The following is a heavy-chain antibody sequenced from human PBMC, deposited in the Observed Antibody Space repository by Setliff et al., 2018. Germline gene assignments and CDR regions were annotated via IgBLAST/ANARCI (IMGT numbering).Heavy chain of an antibody. CDR3: ARDIFSMIVAAKRLDP. D-gene: IGHD3-22*01. J-gene: IGHJ5*02. V-gene: IGHV4-4*07. CDR1: GGSISSYY. CDR2: VYTTGST. Sequence: NPSETLSLTCTVSGGSISSYYWSWVRQSAGKGLEWIGRVYTTGSTAFNPSLNSRVTMSLDKSKNQFSLKLTSVTAADTAVYYCARDIFSMIVAAKRLDPWGQGTLVTVSS.